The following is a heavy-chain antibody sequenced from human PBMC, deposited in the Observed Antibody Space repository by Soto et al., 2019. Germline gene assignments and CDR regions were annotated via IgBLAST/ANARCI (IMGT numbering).Heavy chain of an antibody. V-gene: IGHV4-59*01. Sequence: SETLSLTCRVTGGSISDYFWSWIRQSPWKGLEWIGYIYYLGSTDYNPSLTSRVTISVDTSKRQFSLRLTSVTAADTAVYYCARDGYDGSGSPYPAYWGPGTQVTVSS. J-gene: IGHJ4*02. CDR2: IYYLGST. CDR3: ARDGYDGSGSPYPAY. CDR1: GGSISDYF. D-gene: IGHD3-10*01.